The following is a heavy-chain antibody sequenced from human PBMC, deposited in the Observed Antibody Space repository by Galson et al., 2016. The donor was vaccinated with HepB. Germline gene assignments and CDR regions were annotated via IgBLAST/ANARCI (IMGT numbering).Heavy chain of an antibody. Sequence: ETLSLTCIVSGGSISSSTYYWGWIRQPPGKGLDWIGSIYYSGTTYYNPSLTRRVTISVDKSNNQVSLKLSSVIAADTAVYYCARGFGGGGLGYWGQGTLVTVSS. D-gene: IGHD3-16*01. CDR1: GGSISSSTYY. CDR3: ARGFGGGGLGY. V-gene: IGHV4-39*07. CDR2: IYYSGTT. J-gene: IGHJ4*02.